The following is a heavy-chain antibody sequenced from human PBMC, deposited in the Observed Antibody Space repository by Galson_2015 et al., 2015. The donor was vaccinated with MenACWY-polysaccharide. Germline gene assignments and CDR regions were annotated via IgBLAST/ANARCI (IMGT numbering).Heavy chain of an antibody. CDR2: ISNSGGST. J-gene: IGHJ4*02. CDR3: AKDKGGGSYWGNTKIDY. CDR1: GFTFDDYA. V-gene: IGHV3-23*01. D-gene: IGHD1-26*01. Sequence: SLRLSCAASGFTFDDYAMHWVRQAPGKGLEWVSAISNSGGSTYYADSVKGRFTISRDNSKNTLFLQMNSLRAEDTAVYYCAKDKGGGSYWGNTKIDYWGQGTLVTVSS.